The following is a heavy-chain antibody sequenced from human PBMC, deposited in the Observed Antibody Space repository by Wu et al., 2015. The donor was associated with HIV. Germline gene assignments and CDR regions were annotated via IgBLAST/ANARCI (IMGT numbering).Heavy chain of an antibody. CDR1: GDTSRNYV. V-gene: IGHV1-69*13. CDR3: ARGDSSGWYSFDS. CDR2: FSPVFAKP. D-gene: IGHD6-19*01. Sequence: QVHLVQSGAEVKKPGSSVKVSCKASGDTSRNYVFSWVRQAPGQRLEWMGRFSPVFAKPSYAQKFQGRVTITADELTRTTYVELSSLRSEDTAVYYCARGDSSGWYSFDSWGQGTLVIVSS. J-gene: IGHJ4*02.